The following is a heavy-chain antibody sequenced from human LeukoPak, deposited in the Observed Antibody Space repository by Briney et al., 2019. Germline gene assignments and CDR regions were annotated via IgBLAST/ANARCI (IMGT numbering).Heavy chain of an antibody. CDR2: IYYSGST. D-gene: IGHD3-9*01. CDR3: ARQENDILTGYSYYFDY. V-gene: IGHV4-39*01. J-gene: IGHJ4*02. CDR1: GGSISSSSYY. Sequence: SETLSLTCTVSGGSISSSSYYWGWIRQPPGKGLEWIGSIYYSGSTYYNPSLKSRVTISVDTSKNQFSLKLSSVTAADTAVYYCARQENDILTGYSYYFDYWGQGTLVTVSS.